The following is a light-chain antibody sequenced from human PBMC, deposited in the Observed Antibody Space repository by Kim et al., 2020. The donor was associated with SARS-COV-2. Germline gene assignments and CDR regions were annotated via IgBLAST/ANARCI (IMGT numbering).Light chain of an antibody. V-gene: IGKV3-15*01. CDR1: QSVSK. CDR2: GAS. J-gene: IGKJ1*01. CDR3: QQYNIWRT. Sequence: EIVMTQSPATLSVSPVERATLSCRASQSVSKLAWYQQRPGQAPRLLIYGASTRATGIPARFSGSGSGTEFTLTISSLQSEDFAVYYCQQYNIWRTFGQGTKVDIK.